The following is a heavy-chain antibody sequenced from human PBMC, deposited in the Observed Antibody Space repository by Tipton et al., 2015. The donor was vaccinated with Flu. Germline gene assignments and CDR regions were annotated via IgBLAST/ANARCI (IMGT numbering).Heavy chain of an antibody. D-gene: IGHD3-10*01. V-gene: IGHV4-59*12. CDR1: GDSMGTYS. CDR3: ARGSGSGTFMIFDL. Sequence: TLSLTCTVSGDSMGTYSWSWIRQPPGKGLEWIGYTTYSGTTSYNPSLQSRVSISIDTSKKQFSLKLTSVTAADTAVYYCARGSGSGTFMIFDLWGQGTLVTVSS. J-gene: IGHJ4*02. CDR2: TTYSGTT.